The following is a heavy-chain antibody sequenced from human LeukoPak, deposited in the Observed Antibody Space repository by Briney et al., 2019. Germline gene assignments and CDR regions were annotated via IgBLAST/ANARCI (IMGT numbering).Heavy chain of an antibody. CDR2: IYRTGGT. J-gene: IGHJ4*02. V-gene: IGHV4-38-2*02. CDR1: GYSISSGHY. Sequence: PSETLSLTCTVSGYSISSGHYWGWIRQPPGKGLEWIGSIYRTGGTYYNASLKSRVTVSVDTSKNQFSLKLSSVTAADTAVYYCARNNYPGIAMVDYWGQGTLVTVSS. D-gene: IGHD6-19*01. CDR3: ARNNYPGIAMVDY.